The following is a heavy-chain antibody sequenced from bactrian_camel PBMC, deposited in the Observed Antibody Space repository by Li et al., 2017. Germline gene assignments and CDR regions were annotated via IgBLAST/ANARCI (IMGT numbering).Heavy chain of an antibody. CDR1: GYPLSSYC. V-gene: IGHV3S26*01. J-gene: IGHJ6*01. CDR2: VESSGRT. CDR3: VADPWTEEGLVYIPSSFDY. D-gene: IGHD7*01. Sequence: QVQLVESGGGSVQAGESLRLSCAFSGYPLSSYCMGWFRQAPGKEREAVAFVESSGRTSYAPFVQGRFTISKDGGKNTLYLQMDNLKPEDTAMYYCVADPWTEEGLVYIPSSFDYWGQGTQVTVS.